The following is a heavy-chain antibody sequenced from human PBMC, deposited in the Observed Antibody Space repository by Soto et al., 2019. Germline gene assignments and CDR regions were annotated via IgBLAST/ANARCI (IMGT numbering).Heavy chain of an antibody. CDR2: IYYSGST. CDR1: GGSISSGGYY. J-gene: IGHJ5*02. Sequence: SETLSLTCTVSGGSISSGGYYWSWIRQHPGKGLEWIGYIYYSGSTYYNPSLKSRVTISVDTSKNQFSLKLSSVTAADTAVYYCARGSGSGSSYYWFDPWGQGTLVTVSS. D-gene: IGHD3-10*01. V-gene: IGHV4-31*03. CDR3: ARGSGSGSSYYWFDP.